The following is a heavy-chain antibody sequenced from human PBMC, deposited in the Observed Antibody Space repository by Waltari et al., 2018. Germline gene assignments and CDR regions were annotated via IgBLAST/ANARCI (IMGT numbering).Heavy chain of an antibody. CDR2: ISTYDGNT. V-gene: IGHV1-18*01. CDR1: GSRFISYG. Sequence: QGQLVQSGGEVKRPGASVKISCKASGSRFISYGISWVRQAPGQGLEWMGWISTYDGNTKNVQKFQGRITMTTDTSTQTTYMEIRNLRSDDTAIYFCAREKDTALEAGAFDIWGQGTRVTVSS. J-gene: IGHJ3*02. CDR3: AREKDTALEAGAFDI. D-gene: IGHD5-18*01.